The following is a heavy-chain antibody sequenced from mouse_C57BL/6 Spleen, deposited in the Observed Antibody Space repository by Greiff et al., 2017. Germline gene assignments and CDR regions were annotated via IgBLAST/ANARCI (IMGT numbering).Heavy chain of an antibody. CDR1: GYTFTSYW. D-gene: IGHD1-1*01. J-gene: IGHJ2*01. V-gene: IGHV1-55*01. CDR2: IYPGSGST. CDR3: AREKDYYGSIDY. Sequence: QVQLQQSGAELVKPGASVKMSCKASGYTFTSYWITWVKQRPGQGLEWIGDIYPGSGSTNYNEKFKSKATLTVDTSSSTAYMQLSSLTSEDSAVYYCAREKDYYGSIDYWGQGTTLTVSS.